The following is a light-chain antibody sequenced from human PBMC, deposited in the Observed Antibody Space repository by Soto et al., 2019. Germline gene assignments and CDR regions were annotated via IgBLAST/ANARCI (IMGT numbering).Light chain of an antibody. CDR1: QSVNSN. CDR2: GAS. J-gene: IGKJ5*01. Sequence: EIVMTQSPATLSVSPGERATXXXXXSQSVNSNLAWYQQKPGQAPRLLIYGASTRANGVPARFSGSGSGTEFTLTISSLQSEDFAIYYCQHYNNWPSITFGQGTRLEI. CDR3: QHYNNWPSIT. V-gene: IGKV3-15*01.